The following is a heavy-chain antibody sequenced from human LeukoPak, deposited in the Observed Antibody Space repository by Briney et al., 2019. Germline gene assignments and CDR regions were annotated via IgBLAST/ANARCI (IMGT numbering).Heavy chain of an antibody. J-gene: IGHJ4*02. CDR3: ARRDGYSSPAIDY. Sequence: SETLSLTCTVSGGSISSDNYYWGWIRQPPGKGLEWIGSIYHSGSTYYNPSLKSRVTISVDTSKNQFSLKLSSVTAADTAVYYCARRDGYSSPAIDYWGQGTLVTVSS. V-gene: IGHV4-39*07. CDR1: GGSISSDNYY. CDR2: IYHSGST. D-gene: IGHD5-24*01.